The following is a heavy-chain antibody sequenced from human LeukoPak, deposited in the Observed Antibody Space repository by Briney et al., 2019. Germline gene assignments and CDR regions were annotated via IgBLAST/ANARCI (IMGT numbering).Heavy chain of an antibody. D-gene: IGHD2-15*01. CDR3: ARALGYCSGGSCTRGYNWFDP. CDR1: GGSISSSDYY. CDR2: IYFGGST. Sequence: PSETLSLTCTVSGGSISSSDYYWGWISQPPGKGLEWIGSIYFGGSTYYNPSLKSRVTISVDTSMNQFSLKLSFVTTADTAVYYCARALGYCSGGSCTRGYNWFDPWGQGTLVTVSS. J-gene: IGHJ5*02. V-gene: IGHV4-39*01.